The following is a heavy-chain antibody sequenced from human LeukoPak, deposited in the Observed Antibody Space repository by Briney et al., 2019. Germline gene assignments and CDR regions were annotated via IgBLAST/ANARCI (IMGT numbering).Heavy chain of an antibody. D-gene: IGHD5-12*01. CDR1: GYTFTSYA. Sequence: GASVKVSCKASGYTFTSYAMNWVRQAPGQGLEWMGWINTNTGNPTYAQGFTGRFVFSLDTSVSTEYLQISSLKAEDTAVYYCARKWNGGYDSGGNDYWGQGTLVTVSS. CDR3: ARKWNGGYDSGGNDY. V-gene: IGHV7-4-1*02. J-gene: IGHJ4*02. CDR2: INTNTGNP.